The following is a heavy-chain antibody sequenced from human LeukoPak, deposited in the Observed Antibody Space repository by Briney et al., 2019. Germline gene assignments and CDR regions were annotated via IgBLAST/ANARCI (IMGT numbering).Heavy chain of an antibody. CDR2: ISSSSSYI. CDR3: ARDLGRITIFGVVTSPDAFDI. D-gene: IGHD3-3*01. Sequence: PGGSLRLSCAASGFTFSSYSMNWVRQAPGKGLEWVSSISSSSSYIYYADSVKGRFTISRDNAKNSLYLQMNSLRAEDTAVYYCARDLGRITIFGVVTSPDAFDIWGQGTMVTVSS. J-gene: IGHJ3*02. V-gene: IGHV3-21*01. CDR1: GFTFSSYS.